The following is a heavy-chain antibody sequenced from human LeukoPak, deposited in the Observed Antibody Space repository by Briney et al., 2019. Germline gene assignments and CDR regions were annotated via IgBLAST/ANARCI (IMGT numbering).Heavy chain of an antibody. Sequence: SVKVSCKASGGTFSSYAISWVRQAPGQGLEWMGGIIPIFGTANYAQKFQGRVTITADESTSTAYMELSSLRSEDTAVYYCARVGIAVADGFDYWGQGTLVTVSS. CDR1: GGTFSSYA. V-gene: IGHV1-69*13. CDR2: IIPIFGTA. CDR3: ARVGIAVADGFDY. J-gene: IGHJ4*02. D-gene: IGHD6-19*01.